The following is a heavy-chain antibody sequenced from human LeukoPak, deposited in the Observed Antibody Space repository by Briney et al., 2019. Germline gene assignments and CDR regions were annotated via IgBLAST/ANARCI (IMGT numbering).Heavy chain of an antibody. D-gene: IGHD5-18*01. CDR2: IVGSGGIT. CDR1: GFTFSSDA. J-gene: IGHJ4*02. CDR3: AKAGYSYDH. Sequence: PGGSLRLSCAASGFTFSSDAMSWVRQAPGKGLEWVSAIVGSGGITYYADSVKGRFTISRDNSKNTLYLQMNSRRAEDTAVYYCAKAGYSYDHWGQGTLVTVSS. V-gene: IGHV3-23*01.